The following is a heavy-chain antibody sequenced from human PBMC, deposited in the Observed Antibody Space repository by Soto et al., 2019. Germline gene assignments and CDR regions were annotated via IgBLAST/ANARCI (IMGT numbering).Heavy chain of an antibody. V-gene: IGHV1-69*01. Sequence: QVQLVQSGAEVKKPGSSVKVSCKASGGTFSSYAISWVRQAPGQGLEWMGGIIPIFGTANYAQKFQGRVTITADESTSTAYMELSSLRSEDTAVYYCAREQYSRGWPAAIKTMYNWFDPWGQGTLVTVSS. D-gene: IGHD6-19*01. J-gene: IGHJ5*02. CDR2: IIPIFGTA. CDR3: AREQYSRGWPAAIKTMYNWFDP. CDR1: GGTFSSYA.